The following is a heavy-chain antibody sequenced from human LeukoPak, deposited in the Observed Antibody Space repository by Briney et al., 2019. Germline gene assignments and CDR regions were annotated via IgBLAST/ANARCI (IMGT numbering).Heavy chain of an antibody. D-gene: IGHD1-26*01. CDR2: MNPNSGNT. Sequence: GASVKVSCKASGYTFTSYDINWVRQATGQGLEWMGWMNPNSGNTGYAQKFQGRVTMTRNTSISTAYMELSSLRSEDTAVYYCARVSGASYHFDYWGQGTLVTVSS. CDR1: GYTFTSYD. CDR3: ARVSGASYHFDY. J-gene: IGHJ4*02. V-gene: IGHV1-8*01.